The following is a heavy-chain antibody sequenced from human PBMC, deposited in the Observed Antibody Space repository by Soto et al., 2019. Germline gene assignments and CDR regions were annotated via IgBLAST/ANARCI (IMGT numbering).Heavy chain of an antibody. D-gene: IGHD3-10*01. CDR2: ISGSGWST. CDR1: GFSFSIYD. CDR3: ARRGYGSGDNPRNNWFDP. V-gene: IGHV3-23*01. J-gene: IGHJ5*02. Sequence: EGQLLESGGGLVQPGGSLRLSCVASGFSFSIYDMSWVRQAPGEGLEWVSAISGSGWSTYYSDSVKSRVTITRDNAKNTLYLHMSSLRAGDTAIYYCARRGYGSGDNPRNNWFDPWGQGTLVTVSS.